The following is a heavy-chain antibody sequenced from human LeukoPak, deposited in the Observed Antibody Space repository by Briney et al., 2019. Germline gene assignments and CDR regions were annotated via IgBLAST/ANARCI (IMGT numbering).Heavy chain of an antibody. J-gene: IGHJ6*02. CDR1: VFTFSSYA. CDR2: LRGSGGST. V-gene: IGHV3-23*01. D-gene: IGHD4-23*01. CDR3: AKAEMTTVGPGYYGMDV. Sequence: HGLSLRLSRASSVFTFSSYAMSWVPEAPAKGLEWVSALRGSGGSTYYGDSVKGRFTISRDNSKITLYLQMNSLRAEDTAVYYCAKAEMTTVGPGYYGMDVWGQGTTVTVSS.